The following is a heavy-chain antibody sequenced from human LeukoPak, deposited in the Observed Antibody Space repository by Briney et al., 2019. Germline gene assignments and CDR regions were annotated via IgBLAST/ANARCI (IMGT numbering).Heavy chain of an antibody. Sequence: GGSLRLSCAASGFTFRDAWMTWVRQAPGKGLEWLTFIQFDGSNKLYADSVKGRFTVSRDTSKNTVYLQMTSLRVEDTAVYYCAKENDFWSGPEGWGQGTLVTVSS. CDR2: IQFDGSNK. J-gene: IGHJ4*02. CDR1: GFTFRDAW. D-gene: IGHD3-3*01. V-gene: IGHV3-30*02. CDR3: AKENDFWSGPEG.